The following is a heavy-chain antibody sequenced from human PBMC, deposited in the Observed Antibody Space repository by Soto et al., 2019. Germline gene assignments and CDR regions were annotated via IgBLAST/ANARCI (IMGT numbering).Heavy chain of an antibody. D-gene: IGHD2-15*01. CDR2: ISSSSSYI. Sequence: GGSLRLSCAASGFTFSSYSMNWVRQAPGKGLEWVSSISSSSSYIYYADSVKGRFTISRDNAKNSLYLQMNSLRAEDTAVYYCARDWDVYCSGGSCYGNWFDPWGQGTLVTVSS. CDR3: ARDWDVYCSGGSCYGNWFDP. CDR1: GFTFSSYS. V-gene: IGHV3-21*01. J-gene: IGHJ5*02.